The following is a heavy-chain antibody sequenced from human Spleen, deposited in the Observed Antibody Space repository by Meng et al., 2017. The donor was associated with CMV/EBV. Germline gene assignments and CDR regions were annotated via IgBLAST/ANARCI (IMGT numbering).Heavy chain of an antibody. D-gene: IGHD4-17*01. CDR2: VSGENGDT. CDR1: GYNVDIYA. J-gene: IGHJ4*02. V-gene: IGHV1-18*01. CDR3: ARAGAAVTTNFDF. Sequence: CKATGYNVDIYAITWVRQAPGQGLEWVGWVSGENGDTNYGQKFQGRVTVTADTFTKTAYMEMRSLRSDDSAMYYCARAGAAVTTNFDFWGQGTLVTVSS.